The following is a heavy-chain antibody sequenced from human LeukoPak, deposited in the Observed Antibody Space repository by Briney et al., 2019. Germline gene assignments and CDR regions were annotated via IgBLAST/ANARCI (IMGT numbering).Heavy chain of an antibody. J-gene: IGHJ3*02. CDR1: GFTFSSYW. D-gene: IGHD3-10*01. CDR3: ARVITMVRGVIDI. V-gene: IGHV3-7*03. CDR2: MKQDGSEK. Sequence: GGSLRLSCAASGFTFSSYWMSWVRQAPGKGLEWVANMKQDGSEKYYVDSVKGRFTISRDNAKNSLYLQMNSLRAEDTAVYYCARVITMVRGVIDIWGQGTMVTVSS.